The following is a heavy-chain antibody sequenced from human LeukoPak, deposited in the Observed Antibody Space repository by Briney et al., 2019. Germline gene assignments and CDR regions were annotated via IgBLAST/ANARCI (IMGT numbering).Heavy chain of an antibody. CDR2: INPNSGGT. CDR3: ATGRSVEYYYDSSGEKVY. Sequence: ASVKVSCKASGYTFTGYYMHWVRQAPGQGLEWMGWINPNSGGTNYAQKFQGRVTMTEDTSTDTAYMELSSLRSEDTAVYYCATGRSVEYYYDSSGEKVYWGQGTLVTVSS. CDR1: GYTFTGYY. D-gene: IGHD3-22*01. V-gene: IGHV1-2*02. J-gene: IGHJ4*02.